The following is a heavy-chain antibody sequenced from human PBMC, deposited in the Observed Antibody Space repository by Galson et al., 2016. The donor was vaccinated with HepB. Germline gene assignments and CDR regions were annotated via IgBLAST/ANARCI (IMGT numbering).Heavy chain of an antibody. D-gene: IGHD1-26*01. CDR1: GFSLSTNAMS. CDR3: TRSPYAGSFSFDY. CDR2: VDWDDNE. V-gene: IGHV2-70*01. Sequence: LVKPTQTLTLTCTFSGFSLSTNAMSVIWIRQPPGKALEWLALVDWDDNEYFNTSLETRLTISKDTSKNQVVLTMTNMSPVDTATYYCTRSPYAGSFSFDYWGQGILVTVSS. J-gene: IGHJ4*02.